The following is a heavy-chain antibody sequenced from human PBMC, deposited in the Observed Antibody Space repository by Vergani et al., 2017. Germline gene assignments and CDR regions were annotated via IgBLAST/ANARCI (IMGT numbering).Heavy chain of an antibody. CDR1: GGSISSSNYY. CDR2: IYYSGST. CDR3: ARSAGTHRGYFDY. J-gene: IGHJ4*02. D-gene: IGHD1-14*01. V-gene: IGHV4-39*01. Sequence: QLQLQESGPGLVKPSETLSLTCTVSGGSISSSNYYWGWIRQPPGKGLAWIGSIYYSGSTSYNPSLKSRVTISVDTSKNQFSLRLSSVTAADTAVYYCARSAGTHRGYFDYWGQGTLVTVSS.